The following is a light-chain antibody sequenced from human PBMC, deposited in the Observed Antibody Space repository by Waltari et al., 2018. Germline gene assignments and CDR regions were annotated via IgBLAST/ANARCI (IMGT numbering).Light chain of an antibody. CDR3: MQRIELPYT. V-gene: IGKV2-40*01. CDR2: TLS. CDR1: QSLLDSDDGNTY. Sequence: DIVMTQTPLSLPVTPGEPASISCRSSQSLLDSDDGNTYLDWYLQKPGQSPQLLIYTLSYLASGVPDRFSGSGSGTDFTLKISRVEAEDVGVYYCMQRIELPYTFGQGTKLEIK. J-gene: IGKJ2*01.